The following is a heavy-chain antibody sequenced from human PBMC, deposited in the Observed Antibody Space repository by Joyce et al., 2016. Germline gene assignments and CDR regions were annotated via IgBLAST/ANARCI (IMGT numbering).Heavy chain of an antibody. J-gene: IGHJ4*02. CDR2: IYWDEDK. D-gene: IGHD2-15*01. Sequence: QIILNESGPTLVKPTQTLTLTCTFSGFSLSGAGEGVAWVRQPPGKAPEWLGIIYWDEDKRYSPSLKSRLTITRDTSKNQVVLIMTNMDPVDTATYYCAHRGLLKLDYWGRGALVTVSS. CDR3: AHRGLLKLDY. CDR1: GFSLSGAGEG. V-gene: IGHV2-5*02.